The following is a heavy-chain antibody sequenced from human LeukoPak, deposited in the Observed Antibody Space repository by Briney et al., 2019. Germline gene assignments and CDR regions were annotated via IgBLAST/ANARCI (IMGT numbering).Heavy chain of an antibody. CDR1: GFTFNTYG. CDR2: VSYDGSST. CDR3: AKRFRGSSDWDFDY. D-gene: IGHD3-16*01. V-gene: IGHV3-30*18. Sequence: GRSLRLSCAASGFTFNTYGMHWVRQAPGKGLEWVAVVSYDGSSTYYGDSVKGRFTISRDNSKNTLYLQMNSLRTEDTAVYYCAKRFRGSSDWDFDYWGQGTLVTVSS. J-gene: IGHJ4*02.